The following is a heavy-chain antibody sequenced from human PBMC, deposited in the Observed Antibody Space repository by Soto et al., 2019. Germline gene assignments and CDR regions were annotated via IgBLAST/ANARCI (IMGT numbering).Heavy chain of an antibody. D-gene: IGHD1-26*01. Sequence: QVQLVQSGAEVKKPGSSVKVSCKASGGTFSSYAISWVRQAPGQGLEWMGGIIPIFGTANYAQKFQGRVTITADKSPSTAHMELGSLRSEDTAVYYCARAFVYRETTGWYFDLWGRGTLVTVSS. J-gene: IGHJ2*01. V-gene: IGHV1-69*06. CDR3: ARAFVYRETTGWYFDL. CDR2: IIPIFGTA. CDR1: GGTFSSYA.